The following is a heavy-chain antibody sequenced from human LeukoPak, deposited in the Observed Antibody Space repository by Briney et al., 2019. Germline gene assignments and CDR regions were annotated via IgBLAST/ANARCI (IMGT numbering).Heavy chain of an antibody. Sequence: GGSLRLSCAASGFTFSSYGIHWVRQAPDKGLEWVAVISYDGRNKYYGDSVKGRFTISRDNSKNTLYLQMNSLRAEDTAVYYCATLTVGYCSSTSCQTLDCWGQGTLVTVSS. CDR2: ISYDGRNK. V-gene: IGHV3-30*04. J-gene: IGHJ4*02. CDR3: ATLTVGYCSSTSCQTLDC. CDR1: GFTFSSYG. D-gene: IGHD2-2*01.